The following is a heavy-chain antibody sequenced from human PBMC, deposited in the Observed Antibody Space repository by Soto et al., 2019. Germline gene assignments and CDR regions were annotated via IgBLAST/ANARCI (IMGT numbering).Heavy chain of an antibody. V-gene: IGHV1-69*06. D-gene: IGHD3-10*01. J-gene: IGHJ4*02. CDR3: ARDWGGWGSYYNSLLDY. Sequence: QVQLVQSGAEVKKPGSSVKVSCKASGGTFSSYAISWVRQAPGQGLEWMGGIIPIFGTANYAQKFQGRVTITADKSTSTAYMELSSLRSEDTAVYYCARDWGGWGSYYNSLLDYWGQGTLVTVSS. CDR2: IIPIFGTA. CDR1: GGTFSSYA.